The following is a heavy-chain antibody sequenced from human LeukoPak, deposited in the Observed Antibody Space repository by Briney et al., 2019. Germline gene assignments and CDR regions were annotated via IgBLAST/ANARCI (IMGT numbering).Heavy chain of an antibody. D-gene: IGHD4-17*01. V-gene: IGHV3-23*01. CDR1: GFTFSSYA. J-gene: IGHJ5*02. CDR2: ISGSGGST. Sequence: GGSLRLSRAASGFTFSSYAMSWVRQAPGKGLEWVSSISGSGGSTYYADSVKGRFTISRDNSKNTLYLQMNSLRAEDTAVYYCAKALDGDYVSDWFDPWGQGTLVTVSS. CDR3: AKALDGDYVSDWFDP.